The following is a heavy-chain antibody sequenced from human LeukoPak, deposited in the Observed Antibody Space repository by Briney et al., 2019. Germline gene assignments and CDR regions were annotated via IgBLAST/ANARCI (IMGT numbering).Heavy chain of an antibody. CDR2: IYYSGST. Sequence: SSETLSLTCAVYGGSFSGYYWSWIRQPPGKGLEWIGYIYYSGSTNYNPSLKSRVTISVDTSKNQFSLKLSSVTAADTAVYYCARPDSTGAFDIWGQGTMVTVSS. CDR3: ARPDSTGAFDI. D-gene: IGHD2-2*01. CDR1: GGSFSGYY. V-gene: IGHV4-59*08. J-gene: IGHJ3*02.